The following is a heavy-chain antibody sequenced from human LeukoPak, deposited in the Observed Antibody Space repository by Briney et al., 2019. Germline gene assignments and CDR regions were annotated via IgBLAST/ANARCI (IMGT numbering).Heavy chain of an antibody. Sequence: SETLSLTCTVSVGSMSSYYWRWIRQPRRKGQEWIGYIYYSESTNYNPSLKSRVTISVDASKNQFSLKLSSVTAADTAVYYCARTHYYGSGSYYRSRGYWFDPWGQGTLVTVSS. CDR1: VGSMSSYY. CDR3: ARTHYYGSGSYYRSRGYWFDP. D-gene: IGHD3-10*01. J-gene: IGHJ5*02. CDR2: IYYSEST. V-gene: IGHV4-59*01.